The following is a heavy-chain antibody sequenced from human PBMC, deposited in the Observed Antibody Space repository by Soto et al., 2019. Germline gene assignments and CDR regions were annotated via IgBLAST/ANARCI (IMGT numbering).Heavy chain of an antibody. V-gene: IGHV4-34*01. J-gene: IGHJ6*02. CDR2: INHRGST. Sequence: SETLSLTCAVYGGSFSGYYWSWIRQPPGKGLEWIGEINHRGSTNYNPSLKSRVTISVDTSKNQFSLKLSSVTAADTAVYYGARVGRSSSWQRYGMDVWGQGTTVTVSS. CDR3: ARVGRSSSWQRYGMDV. D-gene: IGHD6-13*01. CDR1: GGSFSGYY.